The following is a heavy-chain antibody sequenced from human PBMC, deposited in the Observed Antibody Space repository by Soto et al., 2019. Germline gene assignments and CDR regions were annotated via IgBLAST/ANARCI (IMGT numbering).Heavy chain of an antibody. CDR1: GYTFSDYY. V-gene: IGHV1-2*02. CDR3: ARLQIEVAGSK. CDR2: INANSGGT. Sequence: ASVKVSCKASGYTFSDYYMHWVRQAPGQGLEWMGWINANSGGTTYAQKFQGRVTMTRDTSTSTAYMELSRLSSDDTAIYYCARLQIEVAGSKWGQGTLVTVSS. J-gene: IGHJ4*02. D-gene: IGHD6-19*01.